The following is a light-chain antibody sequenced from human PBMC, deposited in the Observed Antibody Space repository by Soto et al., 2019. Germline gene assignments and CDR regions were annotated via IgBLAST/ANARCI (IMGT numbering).Light chain of an antibody. Sequence: QSALTQPASVSGSPGQSITISCTGTSSDVGNYNLVSWYQHHPGKAPKLLIYDGSQRPSGVSNRFSGSKSGDTASLTISGLQAEDEADYYCCSYAISKTYVFGTGTKVTVL. J-gene: IGLJ1*01. CDR3: CSYAISKTYV. CDR1: SSDVGNYNL. CDR2: DGS. V-gene: IGLV2-23*01.